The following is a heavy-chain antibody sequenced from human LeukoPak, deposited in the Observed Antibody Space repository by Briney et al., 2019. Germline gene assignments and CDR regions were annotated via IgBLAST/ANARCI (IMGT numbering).Heavy chain of an antibody. D-gene: IGHD6-19*01. J-gene: IGHJ4*02. CDR3: ARARISMAGTGGFDY. CDR2: INPSGGST. V-gene: IGHV1-46*01. CDR1: GYTFTSYY. Sequence: ASVKVSCKASGYTFTSYYMHWVRQAPGQGLEWMGIINPSGGSTSYAQKFQGRVTMTRDTSTSTVYMELSNLRSEDTAVYYCARARISMAGTGGFDYWGQGTLVTVSS.